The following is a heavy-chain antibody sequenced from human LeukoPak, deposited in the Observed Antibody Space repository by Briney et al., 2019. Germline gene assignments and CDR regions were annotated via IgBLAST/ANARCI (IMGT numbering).Heavy chain of an antibody. CDR2: ISSSSSYI. D-gene: IGHD2-15*01. CDR3: ARDLGYCSGGSCYPNWFDP. V-gene: IGHV3-21*01. CDR1: GFTFSSYS. J-gene: IGHJ5*02. Sequence: GGSLRLSCAASGFTFSSYSMNWVRQAPGKGLEWVSSISSSSSYIYYADSVKGRFTISRDNAKNSLYLQMNSLRAEDTAVYYCARDLGYCSGGSCYPNWFDPWGQGTLSPSPQ.